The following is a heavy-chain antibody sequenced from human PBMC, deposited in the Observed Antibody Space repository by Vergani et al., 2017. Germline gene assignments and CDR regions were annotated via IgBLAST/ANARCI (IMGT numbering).Heavy chain of an antibody. CDR1: GGSISSSNW. J-gene: IGHJ4*02. V-gene: IGHV4-4*02. CDR2: IYHSGRT. Sequence: VQLQESGPGLVKPSGTLSLTCAVSGGSISSSNWWSWVRQPPGKGLEWIGEIYHSGRTNYNPSLKSRVTISVDKSKNQFSLKLSSVTAADTAVYYCASLTGQYYYDSSGYFDYWGQGTLVTVSS. CDR3: ASLTGQYYYDSSGYFDY. D-gene: IGHD3-22*01.